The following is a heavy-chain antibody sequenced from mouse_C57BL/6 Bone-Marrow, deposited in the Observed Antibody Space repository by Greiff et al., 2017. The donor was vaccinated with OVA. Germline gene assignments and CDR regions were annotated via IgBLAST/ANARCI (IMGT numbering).Heavy chain of an antibody. CDR1: GFTFSDYG. D-gene: IGHD2-2*01. Sequence: EVKLMESGGGLVKPGGSLKLSCAASGFTFSDYGMHWVRQAPEKGLEWVAYISSGSSTIYYADTVKGRFTISRDNAKNTLFLQMTSLRSEDTAMYYCASGGYDRWVAYWGQGTLVTVSA. J-gene: IGHJ3*01. CDR3: ASGGYDRWVAY. V-gene: IGHV5-17*01. CDR2: ISSGSSTI.